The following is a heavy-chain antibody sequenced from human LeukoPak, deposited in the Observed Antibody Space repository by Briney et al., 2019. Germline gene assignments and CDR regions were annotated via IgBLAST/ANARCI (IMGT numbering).Heavy chain of an antibody. Sequence: GGSLRLSCAASGFTFSSYTMNWVRQAPGKGLEWVSSINTGSFYIYSADSVKGRFTISRDNAQNSLYLQMNSLRAEDTAVYYCARGSGVQVWSSLDYWGQGTLLTVSS. J-gene: IGHJ4*02. V-gene: IGHV3-21*01. CDR3: ARGSGVQVWSSLDY. CDR2: INTGSFYI. CDR1: GFTFSSYT. D-gene: IGHD3-10*01.